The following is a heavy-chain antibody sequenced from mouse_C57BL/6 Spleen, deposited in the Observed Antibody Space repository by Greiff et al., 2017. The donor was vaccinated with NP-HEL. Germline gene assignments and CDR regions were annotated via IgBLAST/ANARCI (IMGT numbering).Heavy chain of an antibody. Sequence: QVQLQQSGAELARPGASVKMSCKASGYTFTSYTMHWVKQRPGQGLEWIGYINPSSGYTKYNQKFKDKATLTADTSSSTAYMQLSSLTSEDSAVYYCTRFEVYDGYYSYYFDDWGKGATLTVSS. J-gene: IGHJ2*01. D-gene: IGHD2-3*01. CDR1: GYTFTSYT. V-gene: IGHV1-4*01. CDR3: TRFEVYDGYYSYYFDD. CDR2: INPSSGYT.